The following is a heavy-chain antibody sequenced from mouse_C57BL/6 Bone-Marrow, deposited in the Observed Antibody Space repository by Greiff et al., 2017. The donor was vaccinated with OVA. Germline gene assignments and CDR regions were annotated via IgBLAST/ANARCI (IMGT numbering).Heavy chain of an antibody. J-gene: IGHJ1*03. CDR1: GFSLTSYA. CDR3: ARFTTVVVHWYFDV. V-gene: IGHV2-9-1*01. Sequence: VHLVESGPGLVAPSQSLSITCTVSGFSLTSYAISWVRQPPGKGLEWLGVIWTGGGTNYNSALKSRLSISKDNSKSQVFLKMNSLQTDDTARYYCARFTTVVVHWYFDVWGTGTTVTVSS. D-gene: IGHD1-1*01. CDR2: IWTGGGT.